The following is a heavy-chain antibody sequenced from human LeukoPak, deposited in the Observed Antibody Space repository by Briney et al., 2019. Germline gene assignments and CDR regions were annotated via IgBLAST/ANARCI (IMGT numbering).Heavy chain of an antibody. J-gene: IGHJ6*03. Sequence: PGGSLRLSCSASGFTFSGCYMTWIRQAPGKGLEWVSSISSSSSYIYYADSVKGRFTISRDNAKNSLYLQMNSLRAEDTAVYYCARDGTYYDILTGYMAPYYYYMDVWGKGTTVTISS. CDR3: ARDGTYYDILTGYMAPYYYYMDV. V-gene: IGHV3-21*01. D-gene: IGHD3-9*01. CDR2: ISSSSSYI. CDR1: GFTFSGCY.